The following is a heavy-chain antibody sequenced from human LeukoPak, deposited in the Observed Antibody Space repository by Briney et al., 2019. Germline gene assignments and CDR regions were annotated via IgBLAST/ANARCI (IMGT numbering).Heavy chain of an antibody. CDR1: GFTFSHYA. V-gene: IGHV3-33*06. CDR2: IWNDGSDK. CDR3: AKDAERGFDFSNSLQS. Sequence: GRSLRLSCTTSGFTFSHYAMHWVRQAPGKGLEWLAVIWNDGSDKYYGDSVKGRFTISRDNSKKSVYLQLSSLRVEDTAVYYCAKDAERGFDFSNSLQSWGQGTLVTVSS. D-gene: IGHD4-11*01. J-gene: IGHJ4*02.